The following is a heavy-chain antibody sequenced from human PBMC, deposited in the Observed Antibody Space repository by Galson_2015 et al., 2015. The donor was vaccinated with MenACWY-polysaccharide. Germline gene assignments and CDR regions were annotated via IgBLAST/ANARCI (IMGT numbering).Heavy chain of an antibody. CDR1: GFSLITKGVG. CDR3: AHSRYSTNGVYYRGIADY. V-gene: IGHV2-5*02. CDR2: IYWDGDN. Sequence: PALVKPTQTLTLTCTFSGFSLITKGVGVNWIRQPPGKALEWLAVIYWDGDNRYSPSLKTRLTITKDTSRSQVVLTMTNMDPVDTGTYHCAHSRYSTNGVYYRGIADYWGQGTLVTVSS. D-gene: IGHD2-8*01. J-gene: IGHJ4*02.